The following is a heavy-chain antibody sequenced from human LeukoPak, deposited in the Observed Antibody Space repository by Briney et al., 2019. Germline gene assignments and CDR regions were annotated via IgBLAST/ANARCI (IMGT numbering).Heavy chain of an antibody. V-gene: IGHV4-61*09. CDR1: GGSISSGSYY. CDR3: ARRGGGHDY. D-gene: IGHD4-23*01. J-gene: IGHJ4*02. CDR2: INHSGST. Sequence: SQTLSLTCTVSGGSISSGSYYWSWIRQPAGKGLEWIGEINHSGSTNYNPSLKSRVTISVDTSKNQFSLKLNSVTAADTAVYYCARRGGGHDYWGQGTLVTVSS.